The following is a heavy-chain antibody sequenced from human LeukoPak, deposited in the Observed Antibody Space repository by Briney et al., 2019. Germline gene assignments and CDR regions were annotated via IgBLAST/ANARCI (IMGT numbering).Heavy chain of an antibody. CDR3: ARDWFNLYGLDV. D-gene: IGHD3-10*01. J-gene: IGHJ6*02. V-gene: IGHV3-30*04. CDR2: ISDDASKK. CDR1: GFTFSNYA. Sequence: GGSLRLSCAASGFTFSNYAMHWVRQAPGKGLEWVALISDDASKKYYADTVKGRFTISRDNSKNTLYLHMNSLRTEDTAVYYCARDWFNLYGLDVWGQGTTVTASS.